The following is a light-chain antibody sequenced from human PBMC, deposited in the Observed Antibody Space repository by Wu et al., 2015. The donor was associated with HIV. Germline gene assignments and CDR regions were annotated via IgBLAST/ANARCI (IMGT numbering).Light chain of an antibody. CDR3: QHYKGT. V-gene: IGKV1-5*03. CDR1: QSPNNC. CDR2: QAS. Sequence: LSASXGDRITXTLRASQSPNNCWPGISRNQESPKLLIYQASILERGVPSRFSGSGSGTEFTLTISGLQPDDFATYYCQHYKGTFGQGTKV. J-gene: IGKJ1*01.